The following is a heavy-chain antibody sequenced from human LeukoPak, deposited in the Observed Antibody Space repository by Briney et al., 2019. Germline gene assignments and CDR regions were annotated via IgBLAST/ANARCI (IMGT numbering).Heavy chain of an antibody. Sequence: PSETLSLTCTVSGGSISSGGYSWRWIRQPPGKGLEWIGYIYHSGSTYYNPSLKSRVTISVDRSKNQFSLKLSSVTAADTAVYYCASSFGGSDYFDYWGQGTLVTVSS. CDR2: IYHSGST. J-gene: IGHJ4*02. D-gene: IGHD3-16*01. V-gene: IGHV4-30-2*01. CDR1: GGSISSGGYS. CDR3: ASSFGGSDYFDY.